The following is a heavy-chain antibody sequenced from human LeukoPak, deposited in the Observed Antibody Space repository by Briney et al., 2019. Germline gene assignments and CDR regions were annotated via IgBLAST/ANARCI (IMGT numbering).Heavy chain of an antibody. D-gene: IGHD3-10*01. Sequence: SVKVSCKASGGTFSRYAISWVRQAPGQGLEWMGGITPIFGIPNYAQKFQGRVTITADESTSTAYMELSSLRFEDTAVYYCARDSEHYYGLGNYYKYYYYMDVWGKGTTVTIPS. CDR2: ITPIFGIP. CDR1: GGTFSRYA. J-gene: IGHJ6*03. CDR3: ARDSEHYYGLGNYYKYYYYMDV. V-gene: IGHV1-69*13.